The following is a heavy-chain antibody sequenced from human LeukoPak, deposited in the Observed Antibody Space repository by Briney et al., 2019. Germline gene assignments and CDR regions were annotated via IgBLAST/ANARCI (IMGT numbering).Heavy chain of an antibody. D-gene: IGHD2-2*01. CDR1: GGTFSSYA. Sequence: SVKVSCKASGGTFSSYAISWVRQAPGQGLEWMGGIIPIFGTANYAQKFQGRVTITTDESTSTAYMELSSLRSEDTAVYYCARGRDIVVVPAALDYWGQGTLVTVSS. CDR3: ARGRDIVVVPAALDY. J-gene: IGHJ4*02. CDR2: IIPIFGTA. V-gene: IGHV1-69*05.